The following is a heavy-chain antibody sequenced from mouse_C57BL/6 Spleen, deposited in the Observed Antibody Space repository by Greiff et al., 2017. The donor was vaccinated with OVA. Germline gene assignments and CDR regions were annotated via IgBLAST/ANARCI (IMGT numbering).Heavy chain of an antibody. D-gene: IGHD1-1*01. CDR2: INPNNGGT. CDR1: GYTFTDYN. V-gene: IGHV1-18*01. J-gene: IGHJ4*01. Sequence: VQLQQSGPELVKPGASVKIPCKASGYTFTDYNMDWVKQSHGKSLEWIGDINPNNGGTIYNQKFKGKATLTVDKSSSTAYMELRSLTSEDTAVYYCARDPYYGSRYAMDYWGQGTSVTVSS. CDR3: ARDPYYGSRYAMDY.